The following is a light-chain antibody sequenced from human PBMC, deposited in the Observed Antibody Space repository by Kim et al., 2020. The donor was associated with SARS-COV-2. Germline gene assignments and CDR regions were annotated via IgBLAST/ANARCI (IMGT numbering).Light chain of an antibody. CDR1: TEHSTYA. Sequence: QPVLTQSPSASASLGDSIKLTCTLSTEHSTYAIAWHQQRPDKGPRYLMKVNSDGSHRKGDGISDRFSGSSSGAERYLTISSLQSDDEADYYCQTWDTGIRLFGEGTQLTVL. CDR3: QTWDTGIRL. J-gene: IGLJ2*01. CDR2: VNSDGSH. V-gene: IGLV4-69*01.